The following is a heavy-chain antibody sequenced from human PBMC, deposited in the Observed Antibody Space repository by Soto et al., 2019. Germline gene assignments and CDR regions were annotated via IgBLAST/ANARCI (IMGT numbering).Heavy chain of an antibody. CDR3: ARAPLYSTSPKTAFDI. J-gene: IGHJ3*02. CDR2: ISTYNGNP. D-gene: IGHD6-6*01. Sequence: QVQLVQSGPEVTKPGASVKVSCKASGYTFSSYGISWVRQAPGQGLEWMGWISTYNGNPNYAQKFQGRVTMTTDTSTSTAYMELRSLRSDDPAVFYCARAPLYSTSPKTAFDIWGQGTVVTVSS. V-gene: IGHV1-18*01. CDR1: GYTFSSYG.